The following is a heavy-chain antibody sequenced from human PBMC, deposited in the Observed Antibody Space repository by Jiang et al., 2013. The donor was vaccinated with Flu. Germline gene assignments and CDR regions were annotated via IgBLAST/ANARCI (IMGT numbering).Heavy chain of an antibody. CDR2: VSGGGDST. D-gene: IGHD3-22*01. CDR3: AKLGDYFDSSGYFDY. Sequence: QLLESGGGLVKPGGSLRLSCAASGFTFSSYAMSWVRQAPGKGLEWVSAVSGGGDSTHYTDSVKGRFTISRDNSKNTLYLQMNSLRAEDTAVYYCAKLGDYFDSSGYFDYWGQGTLVTVSS. V-gene: IGHV3-23*01. J-gene: IGHJ4*02. CDR1: GFTFSSYA.